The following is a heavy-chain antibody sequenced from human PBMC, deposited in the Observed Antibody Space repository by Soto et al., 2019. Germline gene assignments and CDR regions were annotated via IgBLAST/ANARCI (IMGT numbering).Heavy chain of an antibody. J-gene: IGHJ6*02. D-gene: IGHD6-6*01. CDR2: INHSGST. V-gene: IGHV4-34*01. Sequence: PSETLSLTCAVYGGSFSVYDGGLIRKPQGKGLEWIGEINHSGSTNYNPSLKSRVTISVDTSKNQFSLKLSSVTAADTAVYYCARLMGLADRPRYYYYCMDFWCQGPTVTFSS. CDR1: GGSFSVYD. CDR3: ARLMGLADRPRYYYYCMDF.